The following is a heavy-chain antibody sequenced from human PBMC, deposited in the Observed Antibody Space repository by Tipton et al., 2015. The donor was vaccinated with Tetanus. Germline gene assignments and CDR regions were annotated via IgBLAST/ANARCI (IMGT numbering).Heavy chain of an antibody. CDR2: LYPGDSDT. CDR1: GYRFSTYW. V-gene: IGHV5-51*01. Sequence: QLVQSGAEVKKPGESLKIQCKGFGYRFSTYWIAWVRQKPGKGLEWMGILYPGDSDTRYSPSFQGQVTISADKSISTAYLHWSSLKASDTAIYYCATSGGDCSGGSCYSVWGQGTLVTVSS. CDR3: ATSGGDCSGGSCYSV. J-gene: IGHJ4*02. D-gene: IGHD2-15*01.